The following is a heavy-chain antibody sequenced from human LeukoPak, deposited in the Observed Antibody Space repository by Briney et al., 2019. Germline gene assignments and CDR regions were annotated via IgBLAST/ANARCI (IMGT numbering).Heavy chain of an antibody. J-gene: IGHJ5*02. Sequence: ASVKVSCKASGYTFTGYYMHWVRQAPGQGLEWMGWISAYNGNTNYAQKLQGRVTMTTDTSTSTAYMELRSLRSDDTAVYYCARGWLVLRFDPWGQGTLVTVSS. D-gene: IGHD6-19*01. CDR3: ARGWLVLRFDP. CDR2: ISAYNGNT. V-gene: IGHV1-18*04. CDR1: GYTFTGYY.